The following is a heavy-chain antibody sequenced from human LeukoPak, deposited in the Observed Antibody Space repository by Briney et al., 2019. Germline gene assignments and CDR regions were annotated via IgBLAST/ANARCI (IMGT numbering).Heavy chain of an antibody. CDR1: GGSISSYY. CDR3: ARSSFGRGTHYYYYGMDV. D-gene: IGHD3-10*01. V-gene: IGHV4-59*08. J-gene: IGHJ6*02. Sequence: PSETLSLTCTVSGGSISSYYWSWIRQPPGKGLEWIGYIYYSGSTNYNPSLKSRVTISVDTSKNQFSLKLSSVTAADTAVYYCARSSFGRGTHYYYYGMDVWGQGTTVTVSS. CDR2: IYYSGST.